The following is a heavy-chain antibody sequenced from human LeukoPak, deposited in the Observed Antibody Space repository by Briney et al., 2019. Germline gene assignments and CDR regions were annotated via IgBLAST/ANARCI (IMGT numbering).Heavy chain of an antibody. J-gene: IGHJ3*02. Sequence: WASVKVSCKASGGTFSSYDINWVRQATGQGLEWMGWMNPNSGNTGYAQKFQGRVTITRNTSISTAYMELSSLRSEDTAVYYCARGVSYYDFWSGYSRFNDAFDIWGQGTMVTVSS. V-gene: IGHV1-8*03. CDR2: MNPNSGNT. CDR3: ARGVSYYDFWSGYSRFNDAFDI. D-gene: IGHD3-3*01. CDR1: GGTFSSYD.